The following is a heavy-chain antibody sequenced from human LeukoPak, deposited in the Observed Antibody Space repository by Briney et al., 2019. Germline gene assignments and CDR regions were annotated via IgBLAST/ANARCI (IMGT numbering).Heavy chain of an antibody. V-gene: IGHV4-59*12. J-gene: IGHJ4*02. Sequence: SETLSLTCTVSGGSISSYYWSWIRQPPGKGLEWIGYIYHSGSTYYNPSLKSRVTISVDRSKNQFSLKLSSVTAADTAVYYCARDSGGNQDYWGQGTLVTVSS. CDR1: GGSISSYY. D-gene: IGHD4-23*01. CDR3: ARDSGGNQDY. CDR2: IYHSGST.